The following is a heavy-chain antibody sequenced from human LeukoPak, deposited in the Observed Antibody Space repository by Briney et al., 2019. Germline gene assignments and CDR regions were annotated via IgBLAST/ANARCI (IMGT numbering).Heavy chain of an antibody. V-gene: IGHV1-46*01. Sequence: ASVKVSCKASGYTFTSYYMHWVRQAPGQGLEWMGIINPSGGSTSYAQKFQGRVTMTRDMSTSTDYMELSSLRSEDTAVYYCARSLVPNYDFWSGYPSPFDYWGQGTLVTVSS. CDR3: ARSLVPNYDFWSGYPSPFDY. CDR1: GYTFTSYY. CDR2: INPSGGST. D-gene: IGHD3-3*01. J-gene: IGHJ4*02.